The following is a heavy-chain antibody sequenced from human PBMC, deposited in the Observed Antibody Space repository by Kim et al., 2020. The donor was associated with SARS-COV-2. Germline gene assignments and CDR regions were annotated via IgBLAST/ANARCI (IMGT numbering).Heavy chain of an antibody. V-gene: IGHV4-59*13. CDR3: ARVLRGGSSSYLPGGPYNWFGP. CDR2: IYYSGST. D-gene: IGHD6-13*01. CDR1: GGSISSYY. J-gene: IGHJ5*02. Sequence: SETLSLTCTVSGGSISSYYWSWIRQPPGKGLEWIGYIYYSGSTNYNPSLKSRVTISVDTSKNQFSLKLSSVTAADTAVYYCARVLRGGSSSYLPGGPYNWFGPWGQGTLVTVSS.